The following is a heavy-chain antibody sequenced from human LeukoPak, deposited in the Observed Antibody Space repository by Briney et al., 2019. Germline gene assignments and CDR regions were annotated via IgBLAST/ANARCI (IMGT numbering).Heavy chain of an antibody. CDR1: GYTFSSNY. D-gene: IGHD1-14*01. Sequence: ASLKVFCKAPGYTFSSNYMNWVRQAPGQGLEWRGIINPSGGRTTYAQKFQGRVTMNSDTSTSTVYIELSSLRSEDTAVYYCARGHEVNQSVDYMDVWGKGTTVTVAS. V-gene: IGHV1-46*01. CDR2: INPSGGRT. J-gene: IGHJ6*03. CDR3: ARGHEVNQSVDYMDV.